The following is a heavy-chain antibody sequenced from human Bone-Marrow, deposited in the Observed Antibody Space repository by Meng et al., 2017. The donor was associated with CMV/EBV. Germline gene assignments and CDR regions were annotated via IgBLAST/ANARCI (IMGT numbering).Heavy chain of an antibody. CDR2: ISSSSSYI. CDR3: ARDGELLWFGENPTGFDP. CDR1: GFTFSSYS. D-gene: IGHD3-10*01. J-gene: IGHJ5*02. V-gene: IGHV3-21*01. Sequence: ESLKISCAASGFTFSSYSMNWVRQAPGKGLEWVSSISSSSSYIYYADSVKGRFTISRDNAKNSLYLQMNSLRAEDTAVYYCARDGELLWFGENPTGFDPWGQGTLVTVSS.